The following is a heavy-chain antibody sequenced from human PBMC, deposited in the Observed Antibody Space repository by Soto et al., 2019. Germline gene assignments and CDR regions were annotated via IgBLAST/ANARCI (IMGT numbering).Heavy chain of an antibody. CDR2: IIPILGIA. D-gene: IGHD5-12*01. CDR3: ARDFARRDGYNLGWYFDL. Sequence: QVQLVQSGAEVKKPGSSVKVSCKASGGTFSSYTISWVRQAPGQGLEWMGRIIPILGIANYAQKFQGRVTITADKSTSTAYVELSSLRSEDTAVYYCARDFARRDGYNLGWYFDLWGRGTLVTVSS. CDR1: GGTFSSYT. J-gene: IGHJ2*01. V-gene: IGHV1-69*08.